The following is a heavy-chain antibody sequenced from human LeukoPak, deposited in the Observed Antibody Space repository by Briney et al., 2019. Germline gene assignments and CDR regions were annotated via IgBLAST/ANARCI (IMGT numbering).Heavy chain of an antibody. V-gene: IGHV1-46*01. Sequence: ASVKVSCKASGYTFTSYYIHWVRQAPGQGFEWMSIINPSDGSTTYSQKFQGRVTVTRDTSTSTVYMELSSLRSEDTAVYFCARVRDGYNDAYDIWGQGTMVTVSS. D-gene: IGHD5-24*01. CDR1: GYTFTSYY. CDR3: ARVRDGYNDAYDI. J-gene: IGHJ3*02. CDR2: INPSDGST.